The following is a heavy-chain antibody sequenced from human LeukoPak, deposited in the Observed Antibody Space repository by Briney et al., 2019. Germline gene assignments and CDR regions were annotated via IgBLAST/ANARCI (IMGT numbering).Heavy chain of an antibody. CDR2: INSDGSRT. CDR1: GFTFSTYW. D-gene: IGHD5-12*01. J-gene: IGHJ4*02. Sequence: GGSLRLSCAASGFTFSTYWMRWVRQAPGKGLVWVSRINSDGSRTSYADSVKGRFTISRDNDKNTLYLQMNRLRAEAAAVYSGARGGWVRSGYDDNFDYWGQGTLVTVSS. CDR3: ARGGWVRSGYDDNFDY. V-gene: IGHV3-74*01.